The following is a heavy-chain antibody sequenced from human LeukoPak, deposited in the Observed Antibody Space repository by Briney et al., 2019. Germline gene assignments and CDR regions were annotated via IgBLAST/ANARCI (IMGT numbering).Heavy chain of an antibody. CDR3: ARVHYDSGISFDY. CDR2: INSDGSST. J-gene: IGHJ4*02. D-gene: IGHD3-10*01. V-gene: IGHV3-74*01. Sequence: QPGGSLRLSCAASGFTFSSSWMHWVRKAPEKGLVWVSRINSDGSSTSYADSVKGRFTISRDNAKKSLYLQMNGLRAEDTAVYYCARVHYDSGISFDYWAQGTLVIVSS. CDR1: GFTFSSSW.